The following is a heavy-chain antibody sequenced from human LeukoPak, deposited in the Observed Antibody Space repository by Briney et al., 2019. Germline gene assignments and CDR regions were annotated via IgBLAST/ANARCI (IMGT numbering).Heavy chain of an antibody. Sequence: GGSLRLSCAASGFTFRDHYVSWIRQAPGKGLEWVSYISSSGSTIYYADSLKGRFTISRDNAKNSLYLQMNSLTVDDTAVYYCARDRGYSSFDYWGQGTLVTVSS. V-gene: IGHV3-11*04. CDR3: ARDRGYSSFDY. CDR1: GFTFRDHY. D-gene: IGHD4-23*01. J-gene: IGHJ4*02. CDR2: ISSSGSTI.